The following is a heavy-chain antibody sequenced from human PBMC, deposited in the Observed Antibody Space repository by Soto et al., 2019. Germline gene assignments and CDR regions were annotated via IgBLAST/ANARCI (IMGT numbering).Heavy chain of an antibody. J-gene: IGHJ4*02. V-gene: IGHV3-7*03. Sequence: LRLSCDASGFSFRNFWMSWIRQVPGKGLEWVANVRQDGSQTYLVDSVQGRFTISRDNTKNSLYLQMNSLRAEDAAVYYCVRDGLIGWHFDYWGQGTLVTVYS. CDR3: VRDGLIGWHFDY. CDR1: GFSFRNFW. CDR2: VRQDGSQT. D-gene: IGHD6-19*01.